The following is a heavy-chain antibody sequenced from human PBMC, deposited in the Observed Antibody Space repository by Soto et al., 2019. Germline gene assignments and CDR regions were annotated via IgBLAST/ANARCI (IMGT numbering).Heavy chain of an antibody. V-gene: IGHV4-59*08. Sequence: SETLSLTCTVPGGSISSYYWSWIRQPPGKGLEWIGYIYYSGSTNYNPSLKSRVTISVDTSKNQFSLKLSSVTAADTAVYYCARQGGGYSRYELAPDFDYWGQGTLVTVSS. CDR3: ARQGGGYSRYELAPDFDY. CDR1: GGSISSYY. D-gene: IGHD5-12*01. CDR2: IYYSGST. J-gene: IGHJ4*02.